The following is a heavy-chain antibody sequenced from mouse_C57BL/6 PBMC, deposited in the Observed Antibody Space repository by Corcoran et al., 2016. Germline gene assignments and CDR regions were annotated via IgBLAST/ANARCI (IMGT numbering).Heavy chain of an antibody. CDR2: INPYNGGT. V-gene: IGHV1-19*01. Sequence: EVQLQQSGPVLVKPGASVKMSCKASGYTFTDYYMNWVKQSHGKSLEWIGVINPYNGGTSYNQKFKGKATLTVDKSSSTAYMELNSLTSEDSAVYYCAIYYDYDGGYFDYWGQGTTLTVSS. CDR3: AIYYDYDGGYFDY. D-gene: IGHD2-4*01. J-gene: IGHJ2*01. CDR1: GYTFTDYY.